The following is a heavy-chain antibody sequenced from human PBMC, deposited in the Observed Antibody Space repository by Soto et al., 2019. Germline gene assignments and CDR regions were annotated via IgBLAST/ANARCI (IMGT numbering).Heavy chain of an antibody. V-gene: IGHV1-69*13. CDR1: GGTFSSYA. Sequence: ASVKVSCKASGGTFSSYAISWVRQAPGQGLEWMGGIIPIFGTANYAQKFQGRVTITADESTSTAYMELSSLRSEDTAVYYCARGEGATSWYYFDYWGQGTLVTVSS. D-gene: IGHD1-26*01. J-gene: IGHJ4*02. CDR3: ARGEGATSWYYFDY. CDR2: IIPIFGTA.